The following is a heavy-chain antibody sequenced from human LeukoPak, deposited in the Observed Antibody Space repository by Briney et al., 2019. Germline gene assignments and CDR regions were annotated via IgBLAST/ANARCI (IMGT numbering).Heavy chain of an antibody. D-gene: IGHD2-2*01. CDR2: IYYSGST. CDR1: GGSISSHY. J-gene: IGHJ5*02. V-gene: IGHV4-59*11. Sequence: KPSETLSLTCTVSGGSISSHYWSWIRQPPGKGLEWIGYIYYSGSTNYNPSLKSRVTISVHTSKNQFSLKLSSVTAADTAVYYCARGCSSTSCYSEVPDWFDPWGQGTLVTVSS. CDR3: ARGCSSTSCYSEVPDWFDP.